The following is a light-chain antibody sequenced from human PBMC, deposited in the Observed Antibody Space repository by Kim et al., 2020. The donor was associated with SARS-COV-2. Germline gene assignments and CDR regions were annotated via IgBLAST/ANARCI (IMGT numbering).Light chain of an antibody. Sequence: GERGARSCRACQTVSSSYLAWYPQKPDQAPRLLIYGASSRGTGIPDRFSGSGCGTDFTLTISRLEPEDFAVYYCKQYGSSPPLTFGGGTKVDIK. CDR2: GAS. V-gene: IGKV3-20*01. CDR1: QTVSSSY. CDR3: KQYGSSPPLT. J-gene: IGKJ4*01.